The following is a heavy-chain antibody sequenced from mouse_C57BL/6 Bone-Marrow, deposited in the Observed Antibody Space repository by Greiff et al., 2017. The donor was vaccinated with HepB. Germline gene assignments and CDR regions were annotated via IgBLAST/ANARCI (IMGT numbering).Heavy chain of an antibody. CDR1: GFSFNTYA. CDR3: VRQNAVYYYGSSYVVYFDY. V-gene: IGHV10-1*01. Sequence: DVHLVESGGGLVQPKGSLKLSCAASGFSFNTYAMNWVRQAPGKGLEWVARIRSKSNNYATYYADSVKDRFTISRDDSESMLYLQMNNLKTEDTAMYYCVRQNAVYYYGSSYVVYFDYWGQGTTLTVSS. D-gene: IGHD1-1*01. CDR2: IRSKSNNYAT. J-gene: IGHJ2*01.